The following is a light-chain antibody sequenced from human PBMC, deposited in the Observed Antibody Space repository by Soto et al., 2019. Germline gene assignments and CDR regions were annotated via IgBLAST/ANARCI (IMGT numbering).Light chain of an antibody. J-gene: IGKJ1*01. V-gene: IGKV1-5*01. Sequence: DLEMVQSPSALSASVGDTVTITCRASQKSSPWLAWYQQKPGQATKHLMYDVTSLKRGVPSRFSGSGSGTEFTLTISSLQPDDFATYYCQQYNDYSATFGQGTKVDIK. CDR2: DVT. CDR3: QQYNDYSAT. CDR1: QKSSPW.